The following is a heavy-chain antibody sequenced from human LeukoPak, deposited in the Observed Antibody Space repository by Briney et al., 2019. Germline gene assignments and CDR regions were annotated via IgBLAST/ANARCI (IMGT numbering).Heavy chain of an antibody. CDR1: GGSISSYY. CDR3: AIGYDAFDI. D-gene: IGHD3-22*01. J-gene: IGHJ3*02. V-gene: IGHV4-59*08. CDR2: IYYTGST. Sequence: SETLSLTCTVSGGSISSYYWSWIRQPPGKELEWIGYIYYTGSTNHNPSLKSRVTISVDTSKNQFSLKLSSVTAADTAVYYCAIGYDAFDIWGQGTMVTVSS.